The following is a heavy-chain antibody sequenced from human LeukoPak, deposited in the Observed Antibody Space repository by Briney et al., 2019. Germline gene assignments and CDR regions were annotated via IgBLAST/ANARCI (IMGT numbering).Heavy chain of an antibody. CDR2: ISDDSARI. CDR3: AKEASSSWPN. CDR1: GFTFSTYA. D-gene: IGHD6-13*01. J-gene: IGHJ4*02. V-gene: IGHV3-23*01. Sequence: GGSLRLSCVASGFTFSTYAMSWVRQAPGKGLECVSQISDDSARIYYADSVKGRFTISRDNSRNTLYLQMHSLRVEDTALYYCAKEASSSWPNWGQGTQVTVSS.